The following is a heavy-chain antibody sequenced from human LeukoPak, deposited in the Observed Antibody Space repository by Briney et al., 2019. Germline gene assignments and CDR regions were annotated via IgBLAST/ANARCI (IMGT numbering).Heavy chain of an antibody. V-gene: IGHV3-53*01. D-gene: IGHD3-10*01. CDR2: IYSGGST. Sequence: GGSLRLSCAASGFTVSRNYMGWVRQAPGKGLEWVSPIYSGGSTYYADSVKGRFTISRDSPKNTLYLQMNSLRAEDTAVYYCASSSPNYGSGSYYQYWGQGTLVTVSS. CDR3: ASSSPNYGSGSYYQY. CDR1: GFTVSRNY. J-gene: IGHJ4*02.